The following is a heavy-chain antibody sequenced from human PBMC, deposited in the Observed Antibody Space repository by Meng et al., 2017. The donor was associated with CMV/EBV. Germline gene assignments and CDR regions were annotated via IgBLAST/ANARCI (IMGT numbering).Heavy chain of an antibody. CDR2: IYYSGST. V-gene: IGHV4-59*01. CDR3: ARDRVVTRYYYYGMDV. D-gene: IGHD4-23*01. CDR1: GGSISSYY. J-gene: IGHJ6*02. Sequence: SETLSPTCTVSGGSISSYYWSWIRQPPGKGLEWIGYIYYSGSTNYNPSLKSRVTISVDTSKNQFSLKLSSVTAADTAVYCCARDRVVTRYYYYGMDVWGQGTTVTVSS.